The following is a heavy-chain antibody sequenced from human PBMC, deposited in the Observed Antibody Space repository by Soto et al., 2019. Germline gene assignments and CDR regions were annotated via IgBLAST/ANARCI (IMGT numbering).Heavy chain of an antibody. Sequence: SVKVSCKASGGTFSSYAISWVRQAPGQGLEWMEGIIPIFGTANYAQKFQGRVTITADESTSTAYMELSSLRSEDTAVYYCVAVAGTAARSFFDYWGQGTLVTVSS. CDR1: GGTFSSYA. V-gene: IGHV1-69*13. CDR2: IIPIFGTA. D-gene: IGHD6-19*01. J-gene: IGHJ4*02. CDR3: VAVAGTAARSFFDY.